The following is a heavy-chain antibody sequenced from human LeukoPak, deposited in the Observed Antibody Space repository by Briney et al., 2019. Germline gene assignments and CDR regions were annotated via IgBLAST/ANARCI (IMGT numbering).Heavy chain of an antibody. Sequence: ASVKVSCKASGYTFTSYWIGWVRQMPGKGLEWMGIIYPGDSDTRYSPSFQGQVTISADKSISTAYLQWSSLKASDTAMYYCARASIAARLVPPDYWGQGTLVTVSS. CDR2: IYPGDSDT. CDR1: GYTFTSYW. D-gene: IGHD6-6*01. J-gene: IGHJ4*02. V-gene: IGHV5-51*01. CDR3: ARASIAARLVPPDY.